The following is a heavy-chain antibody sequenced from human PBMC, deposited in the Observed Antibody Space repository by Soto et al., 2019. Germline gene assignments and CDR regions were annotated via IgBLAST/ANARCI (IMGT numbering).Heavy chain of an antibody. CDR1: GYTFTSYD. CDR3: ASGAGYCSGGSCYPTQPYYYYGMDV. Sequence: ASVKVSCKASGYTFTSYDINWVRQATGQVLEWMGWMNPNSGNTGYAQKFQGRVTMTRNTSISTAYMELSSLRSDDTAVYYCASGAGYCSGGSCYPTQPYYYYGMDVWGQGTTVTVSS. D-gene: IGHD2-15*01. J-gene: IGHJ6*02. V-gene: IGHV1-8*01. CDR2: MNPNSGNT.